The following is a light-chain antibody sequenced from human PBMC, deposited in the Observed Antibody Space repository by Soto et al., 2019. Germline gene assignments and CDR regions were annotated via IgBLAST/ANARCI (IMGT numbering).Light chain of an antibody. J-gene: IGLJ3*02. CDR2: DTS. Sequence: QTVVTQEPSLTVSPGGTVTLTCGSSTGAVTSGHYPYWFQQKPGQAPRTLIYDTSNKHSWTPARFSGSLLGGKAALTLSGAQPEDEAEYYRLLSYSGAPYWVFGGGTQLTVL. V-gene: IGLV7-46*01. CDR1: TGAVTSGHY. CDR3: LLSYSGAPYWV.